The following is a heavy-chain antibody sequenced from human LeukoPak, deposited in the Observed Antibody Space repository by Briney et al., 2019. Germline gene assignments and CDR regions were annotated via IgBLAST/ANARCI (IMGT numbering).Heavy chain of an antibody. Sequence: GGSLRLSCAASGFTFSSYSMYWVRQAPGKGLEWVSSISSSSSYIYYADSVKGRFTISRDNAKNSLYLQMNSLRAEDTAVYYCARSDTAMDDDWFDPWGQGTLVTVSS. CDR1: GFTFSSYS. J-gene: IGHJ5*02. CDR2: ISSSSSYI. CDR3: ARSDTAMDDDWFDP. D-gene: IGHD5-18*01. V-gene: IGHV3-21*01.